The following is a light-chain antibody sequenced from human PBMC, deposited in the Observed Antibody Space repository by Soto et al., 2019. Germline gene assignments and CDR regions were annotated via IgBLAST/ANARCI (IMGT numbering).Light chain of an antibody. J-gene: IGLJ3*02. CDR2: EVS. CDR1: SSDVGGYNY. Sequence: QSALTQPPSASGSPGQSVAISCTGTSSDVGGYNYVSWYQHHPGKAPKLMIYEVSRRPSGVSDRFSGSKSGNTASLTVSGLHAEDEADYYCSSYSGSSNSVFGGRTKVTVL. CDR3: SSYSGSSNSV. V-gene: IGLV2-8*01.